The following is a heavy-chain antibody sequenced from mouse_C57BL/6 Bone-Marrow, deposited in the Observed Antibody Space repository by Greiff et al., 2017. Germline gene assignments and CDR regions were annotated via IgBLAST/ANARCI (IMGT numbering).Heavy chain of an antibody. Sequence: QVQLKESGAELARPGASVKLSCKASGYTFTSYGISWVKQRTGQRLEWIGEIYPRSGNTYYNEKFKGKATLTADKSSSTAYMERRSLTSEDSAVYFCARGGWLLRVWGQGTTLTVSS. J-gene: IGHJ2*01. CDR3: ARGGWLLRV. V-gene: IGHV1-81*01. CDR2: IYPRSGNT. CDR1: GYTFTSYG. D-gene: IGHD2-3*01.